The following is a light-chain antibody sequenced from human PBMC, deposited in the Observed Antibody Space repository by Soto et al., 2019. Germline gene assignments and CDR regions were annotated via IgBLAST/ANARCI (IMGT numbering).Light chain of an antibody. CDR2: DNN. V-gene: IGLV1-51*01. CDR3: GTWDNSLSAGV. J-gene: IGLJ2*01. CDR1: SSNIENNY. Sequence: QSVLTQPPSVSAAPGQKVTISCSGSSSNIENNYVSWYQQLPGTAPKLLIYDNNKRPSGIPDRFSGSKSGTSATLGITGLQTGGEAEYYCGTWDNSLSAGVFGGGTKLTVL.